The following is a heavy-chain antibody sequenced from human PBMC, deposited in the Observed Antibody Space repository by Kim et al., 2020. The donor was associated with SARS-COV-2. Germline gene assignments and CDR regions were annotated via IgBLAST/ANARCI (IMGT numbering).Heavy chain of an antibody. CDR3: AADSSGYHDAFDI. V-gene: IGHV1-58*01. Sequence: NYAQKFQERVPVTRDMSTSTAYMELGSLRSEDTAVYYCAADSSGYHDAFDIWGQGTMVTVSS. D-gene: IGHD3-22*01. J-gene: IGHJ3*02.